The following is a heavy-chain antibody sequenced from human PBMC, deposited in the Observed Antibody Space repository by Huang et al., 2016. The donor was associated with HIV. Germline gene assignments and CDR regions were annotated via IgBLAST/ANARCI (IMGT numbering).Heavy chain of an antibody. J-gene: IGHJ4*02. CDR1: GGSVSSGDYY. Sequence: QVHLQESGPGLVKPSETPSLTCTVSGGSVSSGDYYWSWVRQPPGKGREWIAYAYYDGSTNYNPSLERRLSMSVDTSRNQCSLKLRSVTAADTAVYYCSRINYAKTTYYLDFDFWGQGTLVTVSS. D-gene: IGHD3-22*01. V-gene: IGHV4-61*08. CDR3: SRINYAKTTYYLDFDF. CDR2: AYYDGST.